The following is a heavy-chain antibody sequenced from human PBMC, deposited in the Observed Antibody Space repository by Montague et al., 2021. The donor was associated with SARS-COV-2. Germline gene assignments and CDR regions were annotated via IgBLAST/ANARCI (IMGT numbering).Heavy chain of an antibody. D-gene: IGHD3-10*01. CDR3: ARREDYYGSGSYPN. J-gene: IGHJ4*02. V-gene: IGHV4-59*05. CDR2: IYYSGST. CDR1: GGSISSYY. Sequence: SETLSLTCTVSGGSISSYYWSWIRQPPGKGLEWIGSIYYSGSTYYNPSLKSRVTISVDTSKNQFSLKLSSVTAADTAVYYCARREDYYGSGSYPNWGQGTLATVSS.